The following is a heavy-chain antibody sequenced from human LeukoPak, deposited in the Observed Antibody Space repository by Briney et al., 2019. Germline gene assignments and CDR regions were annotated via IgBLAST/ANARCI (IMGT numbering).Heavy chain of an antibody. CDR3: ARGGHSSVILVASDWFDP. CDR2: ISTRDTYP. D-gene: IGHD3-22*01. V-gene: IGHV3-21*01. Sequence: GGSLRLSCAASGFTFSSYRMSWVRRAPGRGLQWVSSISTRDTYPNYADSVKGRFTISRDNAKNTLYLQMNSLRVEDTAVYYCARGGHSSVILVASDWFDPWGQGTLVTVSS. J-gene: IGHJ5*02. CDR1: GFTFSSYR.